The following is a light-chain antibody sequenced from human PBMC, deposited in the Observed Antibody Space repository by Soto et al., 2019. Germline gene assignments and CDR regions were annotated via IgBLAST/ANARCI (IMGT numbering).Light chain of an antibody. J-gene: IGKJ1*01. CDR3: QHYGSSPWT. CDR2: GAS. Sequence: EIVLTQSPGTLSLSPGERGTLSCRASQSINSDYLAWYQQKPGQAPRLLIYGASSGAAGIPDRFSGSGSGTDFTLTISRLEPEDFAVYYCQHYGSSPWTFGQGTKVEIK. V-gene: IGKV3-20*01. CDR1: QSINSDY.